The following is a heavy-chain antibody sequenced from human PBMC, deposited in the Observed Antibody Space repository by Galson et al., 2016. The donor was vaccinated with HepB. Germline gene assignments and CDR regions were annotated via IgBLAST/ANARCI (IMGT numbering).Heavy chain of an antibody. Sequence: SLRLSCAASGFIFSGSAMHWVRQTSGKGLEWAGRIRSKVNNYATAYGASVKGRFTISRDDSENMAYLQMNSLKTEDTAVYYCARKGFAVAGYYFDYWGRGTLVTVSS. CDR3: ARKGFAVAGYYFDY. V-gene: IGHV3-73*01. D-gene: IGHD6-19*01. CDR1: GFIFSGSA. CDR2: IRSKVNNYAT. J-gene: IGHJ4*02.